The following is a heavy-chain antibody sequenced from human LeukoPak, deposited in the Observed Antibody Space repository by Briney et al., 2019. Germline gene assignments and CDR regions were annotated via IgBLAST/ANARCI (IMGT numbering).Heavy chain of an antibody. J-gene: IGHJ4*02. V-gene: IGHV3-21*01. D-gene: IGHD7-27*01. CDR2: ISSSSSHI. CDR3: ARDSTGDYFDY. CDR1: GFAFSSYN. Sequence: GGSLRLSCLASGFAFSSYNMNWVRQAPGKGLEWVSSISSSSSHISYADSVKGRFIISGDNAKNSLYLQMNSLRAEDTAVYYCARDSTGDYFDYWGQGTLVTVSS.